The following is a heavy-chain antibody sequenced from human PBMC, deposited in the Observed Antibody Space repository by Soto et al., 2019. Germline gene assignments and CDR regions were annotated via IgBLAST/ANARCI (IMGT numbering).Heavy chain of an antibody. CDR1: GESISSSSYY. CDR2: IYYSGRT. Sequence: SETLSLTCIVSGESISSSSYYWGWIRQPPGKGLEWIRSIYYSGRTYYNPSFKSRVTISIDTSKNQFSLKLSSVTATDTAVYYCARQRTTVVTQAYFDHWGQGALVTVSS. J-gene: IGHJ4*02. V-gene: IGHV4-39*01. D-gene: IGHD2-21*02. CDR3: ARQRTTVVTQAYFDH.